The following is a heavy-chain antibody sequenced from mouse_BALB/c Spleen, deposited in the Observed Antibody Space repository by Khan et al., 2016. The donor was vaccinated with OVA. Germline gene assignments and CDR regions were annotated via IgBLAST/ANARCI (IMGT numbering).Heavy chain of an antibody. CDR2: VSTGGSYT. J-gene: IGHJ3*01. V-gene: IGHV5-6*01. D-gene: IGHD1-1*01. CDR1: GFTFSTYG. CDR3: TRLAYYYDSEGVAY. Sequence: EVELVESGGDLVKPGGSLKLSCAASGFTFSTYGMSWVRQAPDKRLEWVATVSTGGSYTYYPDSVKGRFTISRDNAKNTLYLQMSGLRSEYTAMFYCTRLAYYYDSEGVAYWGQGTLVTVSA.